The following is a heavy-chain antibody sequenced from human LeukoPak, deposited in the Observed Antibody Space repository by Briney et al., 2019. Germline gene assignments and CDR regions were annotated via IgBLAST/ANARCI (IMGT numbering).Heavy chain of an antibody. CDR2: VNLQGST. CDR1: GGSITNTNY. CDR3: AREGGPYRPLDC. V-gene: IGHV4-4*02. Sequence: SETLSLTCGVSGGSITNTNYWTWVRQPPGKGLEWIGEVNLQGSTNYNPSLMGRVAIAVDTSENHISLQLTSVTAADTAVYYCAREGGPYRPLDCSGQGTLVSVSS. J-gene: IGHJ4*02.